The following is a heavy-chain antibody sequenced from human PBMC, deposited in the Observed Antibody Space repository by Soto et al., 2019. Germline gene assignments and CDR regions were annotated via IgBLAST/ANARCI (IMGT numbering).Heavy chain of an antibody. CDR2: LNDRGSI. V-gene: IGHV4-34*01. D-gene: IGHD3-9*01. CDR3: ARESHDILTGPPWVWYFDL. Sequence: QVQLQQWGAGPLRPLETLSLTCGVSGGSFSGYYWAWIRQSPGKGLEWSGELNDRGSINYHPSLTSRVSISVDTSTNHYSLNLRSVTAADTAVYYCARESHDILTGPPWVWYFDLWGRGTLVTVSS. J-gene: IGHJ2*01. CDR1: GGSFSGYY.